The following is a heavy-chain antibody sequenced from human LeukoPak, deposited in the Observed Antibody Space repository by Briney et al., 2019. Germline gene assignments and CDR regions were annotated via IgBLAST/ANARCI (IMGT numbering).Heavy chain of an antibody. CDR1: GGTFSSYA. D-gene: IGHD5-24*01. CDR3: AIEMATPFDY. V-gene: IGHV1-69*06. J-gene: IGHJ4*02. CDR2: IIPIFGTA. Sequence: ASVKVSCKASGGTFSSYAISWVRQAPGQGLEWMGGIIPIFGTANYAQKFQGRVTISADKSTSTAYMELSSLRSEDTAVYYCAIEMATPFDYWGQGTLVTVSS.